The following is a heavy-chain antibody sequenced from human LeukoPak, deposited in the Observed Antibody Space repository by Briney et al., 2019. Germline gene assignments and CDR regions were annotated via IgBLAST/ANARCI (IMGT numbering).Heavy chain of an antibody. CDR1: GYTFTGYY. J-gene: IGHJ4*02. V-gene: IGHV1-2*02. Sequence: EASVKVSCKASGYTFTGYYTHWVRQAPGQGLEWMGWINPNSGGTNYAQKFQGRVTMTRDTSISTAYMELSRLRSDDTAVYYCARVRYSSSLWYWGQGTLVTVSS. CDR2: INPNSGGT. CDR3: ARVRYSSSLWY. D-gene: IGHD6-6*01.